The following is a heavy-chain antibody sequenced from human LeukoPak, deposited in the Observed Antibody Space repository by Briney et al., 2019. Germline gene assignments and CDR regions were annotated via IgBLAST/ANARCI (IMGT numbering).Heavy chain of an antibody. D-gene: IGHD3-22*01. Sequence: PGGSLRLSCAASGFTVSSNYMSWVRQAPGKGLEWVSVIYSGGSTYYADSVKGRFTISRDNSKNTLYLQMNSLRAEDTAVYYCARAPGFGDSSGYYDYWGQGTLVTVSS. CDR2: IYSGGST. CDR3: ARAPGFGDSSGYYDY. J-gene: IGHJ4*02. V-gene: IGHV3-66*01. CDR1: GFTVSSNY.